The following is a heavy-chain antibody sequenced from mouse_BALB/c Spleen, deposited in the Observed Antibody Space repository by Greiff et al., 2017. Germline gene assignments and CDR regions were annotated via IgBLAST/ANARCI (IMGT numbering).Heavy chain of an antibody. CDR1: GYTFSSYW. Sequence: VKLMESGAELMKPGASVKISCKATGYTFSSYWIEWVKQRPGHGLEWIGEILPGSGSTNYNEKFKGKATFTADTSSNTAYMQLSSLTSEDSAVYYCARRDGYAWFAYWGQGTLVTVSA. D-gene: IGHD2-2*01. J-gene: IGHJ3*01. V-gene: IGHV1-9*01. CDR2: ILPGSGST. CDR3: ARRDGYAWFAY.